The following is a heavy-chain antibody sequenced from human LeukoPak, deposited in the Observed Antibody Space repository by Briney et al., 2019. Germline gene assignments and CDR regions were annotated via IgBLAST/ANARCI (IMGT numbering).Heavy chain of an antibody. J-gene: IGHJ4*02. V-gene: IGHV1-2*02. CDR1: GYTFTGYY. Sequence: ASVKVSCKASGYTFTGYYIHWMRQAPGQGLEWMGWMNPDRGDTSYAQKFQGRVTMTRDTPINTAYMELSGLTSDDTAVYYCGRRRIDCSDTGCYVDYWGQGTLVTVSS. D-gene: IGHD2-15*01. CDR2: MNPDRGDT. CDR3: GRRRIDCSDTGCYVDY.